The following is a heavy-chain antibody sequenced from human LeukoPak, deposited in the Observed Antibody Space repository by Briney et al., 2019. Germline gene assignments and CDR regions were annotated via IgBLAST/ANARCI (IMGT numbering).Heavy chain of an antibody. CDR2: ISSSGSTI. J-gene: IGHJ4*02. Sequence: GGSQRLSCAASGFTFSSYEMNWVRQAPGKGLEWVSYISSSGSTIYYADSVKGRFTISRDNAKNSLYLQMNSLRAEDTAVYYCARDLTHKYYYDSSGLDWGQGTLVTVSS. V-gene: IGHV3-48*03. D-gene: IGHD3-22*01. CDR3: ARDLTHKYYYDSSGLD. CDR1: GFTFSSYE.